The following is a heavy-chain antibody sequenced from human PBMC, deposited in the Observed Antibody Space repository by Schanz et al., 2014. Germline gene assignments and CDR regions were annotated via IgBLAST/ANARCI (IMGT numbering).Heavy chain of an antibody. J-gene: IGHJ4*02. V-gene: IGHV3-23*01. CDR3: AKDLAAVGVFDY. Sequence: EVHLLESGGGLVQPGGSLRLSCAASGFSFSIFAMTWVRQAPGQGLEWVSTISGSGGDTYPADSVKGRFTISRDNSKNTLDLQMNSLRAEDTAIYYCAKDLAAVGVFDYWGQGSLVTVSP. D-gene: IGHD6-13*01. CDR2: ISGSGGDT. CDR1: GFSFSIFA.